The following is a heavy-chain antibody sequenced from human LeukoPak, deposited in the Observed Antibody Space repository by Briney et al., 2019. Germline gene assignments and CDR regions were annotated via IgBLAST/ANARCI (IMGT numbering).Heavy chain of an antibody. CDR1: GFTFSSYA. CDR3: AREALYGSGSCFDY. CDR2: ISYDGSNK. Sequence: GGSLRLSCAASGFTFSSYAMHWVRQAPGKGLEWVAVISYDGSNKYYADSVKGRFTISRDNSKNTLYLQMNSLRAEDTAVYYCAREALYGSGSCFDYWGQGTLVTVSS. J-gene: IGHJ4*02. V-gene: IGHV3-30-3*01. D-gene: IGHD3-10*01.